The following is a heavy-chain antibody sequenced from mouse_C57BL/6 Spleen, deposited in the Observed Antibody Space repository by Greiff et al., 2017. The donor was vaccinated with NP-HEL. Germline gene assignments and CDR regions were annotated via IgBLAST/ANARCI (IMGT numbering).Heavy chain of an antibody. J-gene: IGHJ2*01. D-gene: IGHD1-1*01. CDR3: ARGDFITTVVFDY. V-gene: IGHV1-52*01. CDR1: GYTFTSYW. CDR2: IDPSDSET. Sequence: QVQLQQPGAELARPGSSVKLSCKASGYTFTSYWMHWVKQRPIQGLEWIGNIDPSDSETHYNQKFKDKATLTVDKSSSTAYMQLSSLTSEDSAVYYCARGDFITTVVFDYWGQGTTLTVSS.